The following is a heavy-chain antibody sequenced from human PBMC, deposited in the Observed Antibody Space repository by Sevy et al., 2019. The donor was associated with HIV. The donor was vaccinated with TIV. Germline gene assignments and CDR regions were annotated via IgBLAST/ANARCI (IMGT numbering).Heavy chain of an antibody. CDR2: FDPKHGER. CDR3: XXXXXXXXXXXXXXXXGLFDP. V-gene: IGHV1-24*01. Sequence: ASVKVSCKVSGNTLTELSMHWVRQSPGKGLEWMGSFDPKHGERIYAQKFQGRISMTEDTSTDTAYMELSSLRSEDTXXXXXXXXXXXXXXXXXXXXXGLFDPWGQGTLVTVSS. CDR1: GNTLTELS. J-gene: IGHJ5*02.